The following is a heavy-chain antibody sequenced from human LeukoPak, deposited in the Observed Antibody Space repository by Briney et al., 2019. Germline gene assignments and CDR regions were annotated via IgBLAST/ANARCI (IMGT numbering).Heavy chain of an antibody. CDR3: ATEGRRYSGYGGVGY. J-gene: IGHJ4*02. D-gene: IGHD5-12*01. CDR1: GYTLTELS. V-gene: IGHV1-24*01. Sequence: GASVKVSCKVSGYTLTELSMHWVRLAPGKGLEWMGGFDPEDGETIYAQKFQGRVTITEDTSTDTAYMELSSLRSEDTAVYYCATEGRRYSGYGGVGYWGQGTLVTVSS. CDR2: FDPEDGET.